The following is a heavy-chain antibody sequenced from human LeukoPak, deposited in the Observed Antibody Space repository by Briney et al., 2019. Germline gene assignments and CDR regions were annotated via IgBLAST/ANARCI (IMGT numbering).Heavy chain of an antibody. J-gene: IGHJ4*02. CDR2: ISSSSSYI. D-gene: IGHD3-9*01. CDR1: GFTFSNYP. V-gene: IGHV3-21*01. Sequence: GGSLRLSCTASGFTFSNYPMNWVRQAPGKGLEWVSSISSSSSYIYYADSVKGRFTISRDNSKNTLYLQMNSLRAEDTAVYYCTKERRRDDILTGSFSDWGQGILVTVSS. CDR3: TKERRRDDILTGSFSD.